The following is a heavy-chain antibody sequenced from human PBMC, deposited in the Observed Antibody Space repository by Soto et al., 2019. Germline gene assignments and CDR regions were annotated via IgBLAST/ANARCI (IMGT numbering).Heavy chain of an antibody. V-gene: IGHV3-23*01. Sequence: EVQLLESGGGLVQRGGSLGLSCAASGFTFSTYAMSWVRPAPGKGLEGVSTISGSGETTYYSDSVKGRFTISRDNSNNTLYLQMNRLRAEDTAPFYCAKSSTSWYASYFAHWGQGTLVTVSS. CDR3: AKSSTSWYASYFAH. J-gene: IGHJ4*02. CDR2: ISGSGETT. D-gene: IGHD6-13*01. CDR1: GFTFSTYA.